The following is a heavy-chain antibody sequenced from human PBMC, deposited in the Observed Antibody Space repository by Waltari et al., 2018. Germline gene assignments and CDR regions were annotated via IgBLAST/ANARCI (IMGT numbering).Heavy chain of an antibody. CDR2: IIPIYGTP. CDR3: AKRIVGGPFDV. Sequence: QVHLVQSGAEVRKPASSVRVSCEASGGPSGSYALDWVRQPPGQGLEWMAGIIPIYGTPNYAQKFQGRVTIAADESTRTAYMALSSLRSDDTAVYYCAKRIVGGPFDVWGQGTVVTVSS. D-gene: IGHD1-26*01. J-gene: IGHJ3*01. V-gene: IGHV1-69*12. CDR1: GGPSGSYA.